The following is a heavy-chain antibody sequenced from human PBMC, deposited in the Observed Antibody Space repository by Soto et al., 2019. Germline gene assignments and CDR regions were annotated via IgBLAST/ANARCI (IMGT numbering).Heavy chain of an antibody. Sequence: QITLKESGPTLVKPTQTLTLTCTFSGFSLSTSGVGVGWIRQPPGKALEWLALIYWDDDKRYSPSLKSRLTITKDTSKNQVVLTMTNKDRVDTATYYCAHTVYDILSGYSMDVWGQGTTVTVS. J-gene: IGHJ6*01. CDR3: AHTVYDILSGYSMDV. V-gene: IGHV2-5*02. CDR2: IYWDDDK. D-gene: IGHD3-9*01. CDR1: GFSLSTSGVG.